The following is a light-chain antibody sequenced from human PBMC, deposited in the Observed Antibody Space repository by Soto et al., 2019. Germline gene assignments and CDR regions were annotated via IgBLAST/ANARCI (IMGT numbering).Light chain of an antibody. V-gene: IGKV1-5*03. CDR1: QSIRTW. CDR3: QHYDSYSAWM. CDR2: EAS. J-gene: IGKJ1*01. Sequence: DIQMTQSPPILSASVGARVTITCRASQSIRTWVAWYQQKPGKAPKLLIYEASSLESGVPSRFSGSGSGTEFTLTISSLQPDDFATYFCQHYDSYSAWMFGQGTKVDIK.